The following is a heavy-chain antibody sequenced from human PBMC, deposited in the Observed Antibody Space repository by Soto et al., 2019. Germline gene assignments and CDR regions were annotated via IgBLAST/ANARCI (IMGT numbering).Heavy chain of an antibody. V-gene: IGHV3-23*01. D-gene: IGHD3-10*01. J-gene: IGHJ6*02. CDR3: ARGDRGGSGSPASYSYSGLDV. Sequence: DVQLLESGGHLVQPGGSLRLSCAASGFTFSSYAMRWVRQAPGKGLEWVSSVSAGGDMTYYSDSVKGRFTISRDNSNNALFLQMNGLRIEDTALYYCARGDRGGSGSPASYSYSGLDVWGQGTTVTVS. CDR1: GFTFSSYA. CDR2: VSAGGDMT.